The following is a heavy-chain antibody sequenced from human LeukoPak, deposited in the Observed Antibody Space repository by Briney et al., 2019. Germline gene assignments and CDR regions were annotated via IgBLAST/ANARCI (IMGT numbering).Heavy chain of an antibody. D-gene: IGHD1-26*01. CDR3: ARRRSGSYDY. CDR1: GFTFSNYG. V-gene: IGHV3-48*04. CDR2: ISSSGSTI. J-gene: IGHJ4*02. Sequence: GGSLRLSCAASGFTFSNYGMNWVRQAPGKGLEWVSYISSSGSTIYYADSVKGRFTISRDNAKNSLYLQMNSLRAEDTAVYYCARRRSGSYDYWGQGTLVTVSS.